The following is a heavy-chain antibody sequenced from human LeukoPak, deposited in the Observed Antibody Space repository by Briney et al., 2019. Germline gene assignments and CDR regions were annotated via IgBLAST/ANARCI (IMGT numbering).Heavy chain of an antibody. CDR1: GYTFTGYY. Sequence: ASVKVSCKASGYTFTGYYMHWVRQAPGQGLEWMGWINPNSGGTNYAQKFQGRVTMTRDTSISTAYMELSRLRSDDTAVSYCAREYGSGSDYFDYWGQGTLVTVSS. J-gene: IGHJ4*02. CDR3: AREYGSGSDYFDY. D-gene: IGHD3-10*01. V-gene: IGHV1-2*02. CDR2: INPNSGGT.